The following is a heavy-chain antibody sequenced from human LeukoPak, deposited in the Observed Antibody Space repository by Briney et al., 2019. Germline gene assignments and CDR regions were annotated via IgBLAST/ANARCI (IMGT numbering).Heavy chain of an antibody. Sequence: GGALRLSCVPPGDTFSDEYMSWGSQGQGEGGEGGSYISSSGSIIYYAASVKGRFTTSKDNAKNSLYLQMNRLRAEDTAVYYCARRIVATIAQYYFDYWGQGTLVTVSS. CDR3: ARRIVATIAQYYFDY. D-gene: IGHD5-12*01. CDR2: ISSSGSII. CDR1: GDTFSDEY. V-gene: IGHV3-11*04. J-gene: IGHJ4*02.